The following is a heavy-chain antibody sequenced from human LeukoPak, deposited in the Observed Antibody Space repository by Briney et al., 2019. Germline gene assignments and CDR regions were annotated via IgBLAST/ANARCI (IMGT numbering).Heavy chain of an antibody. D-gene: IGHD6-19*01. V-gene: IGHV7-4-1*02. Sequence: GASVNVSCKASGYTFTSYAMNWVRQAPGQGLEWMGWINTNTGNPTYAQGFTGRFVFSLDTSVSTAYLQISSLKAEDTAVYYCARGYSSGWRSYYFDYWGQGTLVTVSS. CDR2: INTNTGNP. CDR1: GYTFTSYA. J-gene: IGHJ4*02. CDR3: ARGYSSGWRSYYFDY.